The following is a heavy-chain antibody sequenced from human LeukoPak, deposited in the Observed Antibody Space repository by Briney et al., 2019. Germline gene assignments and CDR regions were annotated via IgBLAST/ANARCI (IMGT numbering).Heavy chain of an antibody. V-gene: IGHV3-48*03. D-gene: IGHD4-17*01. CDR1: GFTFSTYE. CDR2: IDSSAGTV. CDR3: ARDADYGVYLDM. J-gene: IGHJ4*02. Sequence: GGSLRLSCAASGFTFSTYEMTWVRQAPGKGLEWVSYIDSSAGTVHCGDSVKGRFTISRDNTKNSLYLQMHSLRAEDTAIYYCARDADYGVYLDMWGQGTLVTVAA.